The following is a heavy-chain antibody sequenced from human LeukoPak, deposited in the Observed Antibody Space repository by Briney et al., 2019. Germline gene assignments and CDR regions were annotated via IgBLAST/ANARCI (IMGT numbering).Heavy chain of an antibody. V-gene: IGHV1-8*01. CDR2: MNPNSGNT. CDR1: GYTFTSYD. J-gene: IGHJ6*02. CDR3: ATTGSSWYDYYHYGMDV. Sequence: GASVKVSCKASGYTFTSYDINWVRQATGQGLEWMGWMNPNSGNTGYAQKFQGRVTMTRNTSISTAYMELSSLRSEDTAVYYCATTGSSWYDYYHYGMDVWGQGTTVTASS. D-gene: IGHD6-13*01.